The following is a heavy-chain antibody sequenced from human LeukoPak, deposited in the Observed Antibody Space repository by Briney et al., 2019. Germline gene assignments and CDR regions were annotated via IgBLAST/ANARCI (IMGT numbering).Heavy chain of an antibody. CDR1: GFTFSGHW. CDR2: INQGGSDK. V-gene: IGHV3-7*01. J-gene: IGHJ4*02. Sequence: GGSLRLSCAASGFTFSGHWMSWVHQAPGKGLEWVANINQGGSDKYYVDSVKGRFTISRDNANNLLYLQMNSLRGEDTAVYYCTRDRSRAEDDWGQGTLVTVSS. CDR3: TRDRSRAEDD. D-gene: IGHD1-14*01.